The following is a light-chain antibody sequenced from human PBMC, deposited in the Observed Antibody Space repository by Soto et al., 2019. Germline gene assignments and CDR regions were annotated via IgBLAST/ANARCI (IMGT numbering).Light chain of an antibody. CDR3: KQRSNWPRT. CDR1: QSVSNY. J-gene: IGKJ1*01. Sequence: EVVLTQSPATLSLSPGERATLSCRASQSVSNYLAWYQQKPGQTPRLLIYDASNRATGIQARFSGSVSATDFTLTISSLEPEDFTVYYCKQRSNWPRTFAQGTKVEIK. CDR2: DAS. V-gene: IGKV3-11*01.